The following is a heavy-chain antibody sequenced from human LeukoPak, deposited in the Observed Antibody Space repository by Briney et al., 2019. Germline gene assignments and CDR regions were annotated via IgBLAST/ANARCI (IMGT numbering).Heavy chain of an antibody. Sequence: ASVKVSCKASGYTFTSYGISWVRQAPGQGLEWMGWISAYNGNTNYAQKLQGRVTVTTDTSTSTAYMELRSLRSDDTAVYYCARDHIAVAGNAAFDIWGQGTMVTVSS. CDR3: ARDHIAVAGNAAFDI. V-gene: IGHV1-18*01. J-gene: IGHJ3*02. CDR2: ISAYNGNT. D-gene: IGHD6-19*01. CDR1: GYTFTSYG.